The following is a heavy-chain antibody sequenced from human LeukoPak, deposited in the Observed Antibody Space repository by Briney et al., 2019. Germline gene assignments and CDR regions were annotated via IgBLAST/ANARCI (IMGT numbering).Heavy chain of an antibody. Sequence: GGSLRLSCAASGFIFSDYYMSWIRQAPGKGLEWVSYISSSSYTKYADSVKGRFTISRDNSKNTLYLQMNSLRAEDTAVYYCARDGRCTNGVCYSDAYYYYGMDVWGQGTTVTVSS. CDR2: ISSSSYT. V-gene: IGHV3-11*06. CDR1: GFIFSDYY. CDR3: ARDGRCTNGVCYSDAYYYYGMDV. J-gene: IGHJ6*02. D-gene: IGHD2-8*01.